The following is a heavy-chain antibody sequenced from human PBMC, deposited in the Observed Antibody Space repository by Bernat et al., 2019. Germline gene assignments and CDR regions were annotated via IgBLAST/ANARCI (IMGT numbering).Heavy chain of an antibody. D-gene: IGHD4-17*01. CDR3: TTDADYGDYGDY. Sequence: EVQLVESGGGLVKPGGSLRLSCAASGFTFSNAWMSWVRQAPGKGLEWVGRIKSKTDGGTTDYAAPVKGRFTISRDDSKNTLYLQMNSLKTEDTAVYYCTTDADYGDYGDYWGQGTLVTVSS. J-gene: IGHJ4*02. CDR1: GFTFSNAW. CDR2: IKSKTDGGTT. V-gene: IGHV3-15*01.